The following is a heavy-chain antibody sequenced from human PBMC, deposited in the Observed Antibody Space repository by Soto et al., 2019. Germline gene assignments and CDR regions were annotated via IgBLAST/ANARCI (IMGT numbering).Heavy chain of an antibody. CDR2: VYYSGTT. CDR3: ARTTAVPNSLRSRYFFDY. V-gene: IGHV4-61*01. Sequence: PSETLSLTCSVSGGSVSDKTYYWSWIRQPSGKRLEWIGYVYYSGTTNYNPSLKSRVTISVDLSKNQFSLRLSSVTTADTALYYCARTTAVPNSLRSRYFFDYWGQGTLGTVSS. CDR1: GGSVSDKTYY. J-gene: IGHJ4*02. D-gene: IGHD4-17*01.